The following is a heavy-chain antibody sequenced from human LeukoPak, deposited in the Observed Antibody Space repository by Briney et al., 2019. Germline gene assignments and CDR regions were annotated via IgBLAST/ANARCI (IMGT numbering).Heavy chain of an antibody. J-gene: IGHJ4*02. Sequence: SETLSLTCTVSGGSISRYYWSWLRQPPGKGLEWIGSIYYSGSTYYNPSLKSRVTISVDTSKNQFSLKLSSVTAADTAGYYCAGGGALVYWGQGTLVTVSS. D-gene: IGHD3-16*01. CDR1: GGSISRYY. V-gene: IGHV4-59*04. CDR3: AGGGALVY. CDR2: IYYSGST.